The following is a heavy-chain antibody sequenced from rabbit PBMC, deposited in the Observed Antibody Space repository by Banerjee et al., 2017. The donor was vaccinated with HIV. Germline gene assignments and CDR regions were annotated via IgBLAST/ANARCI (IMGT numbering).Heavy chain of an antibody. CDR2: INTSSGNT. D-gene: IGHD1-1*01. CDR3: ARDLWTAISL. Sequence: GFSFSNKYVMCWVRQAPGKGLEWIACINTSSGNTVYASWAKGRFTISRTSSTTVTLQMTSLTAADTASYFCARDLWTAISLWGQGTLVTVS. J-gene: IGHJ3*01. CDR1: GFSFSNKYV. V-gene: IGHV1S40*01.